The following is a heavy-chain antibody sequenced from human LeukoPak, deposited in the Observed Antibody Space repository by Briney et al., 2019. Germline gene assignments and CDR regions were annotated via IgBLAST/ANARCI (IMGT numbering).Heavy chain of an antibody. J-gene: IGHJ4*02. V-gene: IGHV4-38-2*02. CDR3: TRGRSIAAGAF. CDR2: IFYRGST. Sequence: PETLSLTCTVSRYSITSDYYWGWIRQPPGKGLEWIGTIFYRGSTYYNPSLKSRVTISRDSSKNQFSLKVDSVTAADTAVYYCTRGRSIAAGAFWSQGTLVAVSS. D-gene: IGHD6-13*01. CDR1: RYSITSDYY.